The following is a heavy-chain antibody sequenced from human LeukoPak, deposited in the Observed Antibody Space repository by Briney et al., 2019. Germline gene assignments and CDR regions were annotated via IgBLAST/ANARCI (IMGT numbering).Heavy chain of an antibody. V-gene: IGHV4-59*12. CDR2: IYYSGST. CDR3: AREGAGYYDSSGYPRIRNWFDP. CDR1: GGSISSYY. J-gene: IGHJ5*02. Sequence: SETLSLTCTVSGGSISSYYWSWIRQPPGKGLEWIGYIYYSGSTNYNPSLKSRVTISVDTSKNQFSLKLSSVTAADTAVYYCAREGAGYYDSSGYPRIRNWFDPWGQGTLVTVSS. D-gene: IGHD3-22*01.